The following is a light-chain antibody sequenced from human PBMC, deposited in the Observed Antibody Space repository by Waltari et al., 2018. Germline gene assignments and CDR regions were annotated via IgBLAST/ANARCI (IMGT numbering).Light chain of an antibody. CDR3: CAFAGYGVYV. CDR2: EVS. J-gene: IGLJ1*01. CDR1: SSDVAYYPL. V-gene: IGLV2-23*02. Sequence: SALPQPASVSGSPGQSIPLPCTARSSDVAYYPLLSWYHHHPGGAPKLLIYEVSKRPSGVSSRFSGSKSGKTASLTISGLQAEDEGDYYCCAFAGYGVYVFGSGTHVAVL.